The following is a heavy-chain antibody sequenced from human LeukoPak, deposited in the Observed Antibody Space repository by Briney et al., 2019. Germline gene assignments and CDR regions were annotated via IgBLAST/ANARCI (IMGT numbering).Heavy chain of an antibody. CDR1: GFTFSNYG. D-gene: IGHD2-21*02. V-gene: IGHV3-23*01. J-gene: IGHJ3*02. CDR2: ISGRGVST. CDR3: AKTVVVTGNPRAFDI. Sequence: GGTLRLSCAASGFTFSNYGMNWVRQAPGKGLEWVSGISGRGVSTYYADSLKGRFTVSRDNSKNTVFLQMNSLRAEDTAVYYCAKTVVVTGNPRAFDIWGQGTMVTVSS.